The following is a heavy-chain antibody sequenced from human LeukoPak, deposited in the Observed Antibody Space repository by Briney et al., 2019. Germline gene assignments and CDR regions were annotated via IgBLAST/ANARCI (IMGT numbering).Heavy chain of an antibody. CDR1: GFTFSNYG. CDR3: AKAGDYGDHLSYFDS. CDR2: ISYDGNNK. V-gene: IGHV3-30*18. D-gene: IGHD4-17*01. J-gene: IGHJ4*02. Sequence: GGSLRLSCAASGFTFSNYGMNWVCQAPGKGLEWVAVISYDGNNKFYSHSVEGRFTISRDKSKNTLFLQMNSLRPDDTAVYYCAKAGDYGDHLSYFDSWGQGTLVTVSS.